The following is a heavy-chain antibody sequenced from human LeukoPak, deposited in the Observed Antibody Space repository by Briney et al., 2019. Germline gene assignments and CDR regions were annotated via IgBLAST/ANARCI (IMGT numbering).Heavy chain of an antibody. Sequence: PGGSLRLSCAASGFTFSSYAMNWVRQAPGKGLEWVSAISGSGANTYYADSVKGRFTISRDNSRNTLFLHMNSLRAEDTAVYYCAKPTSEVVYGSGSYPDAFDIWGQGTLVTVSS. CDR2: ISGSGANT. CDR3: AKPTSEVVYGSGSYPDAFDI. V-gene: IGHV3-23*01. CDR1: GFTFSSYA. D-gene: IGHD1-26*01. J-gene: IGHJ3*02.